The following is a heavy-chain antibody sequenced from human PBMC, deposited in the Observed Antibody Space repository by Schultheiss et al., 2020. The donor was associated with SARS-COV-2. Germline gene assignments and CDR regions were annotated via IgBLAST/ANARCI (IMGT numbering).Heavy chain of an antibody. V-gene: IGHV4-4*07. CDR3: ARDMIPTYYDFWSGYPPDAFDI. CDR2: IYTSGST. CDR1: GGSFSGYY. D-gene: IGHD3-3*01. Sequence: SETLSLTCAVYGGSFSGYYWSWIRQPAGKGLEWIGRIYTSGSTNYNPSLKSRVTMSVDTSKNQFSLKLSSVTAADTAVYYCARDMIPTYYDFWSGYPPDAFDIWGQGTMVTVSS. J-gene: IGHJ3*02.